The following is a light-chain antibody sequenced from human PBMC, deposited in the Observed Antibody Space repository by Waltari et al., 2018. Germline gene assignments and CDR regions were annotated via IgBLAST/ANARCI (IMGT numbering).Light chain of an antibody. CDR1: QGIRSW. V-gene: IGKV1-9*01. J-gene: IGKJ1*01. CDR3: QQLNGYPRT. Sequence: DIHLTQSPSFLSASVGDRVTITCRARQGIRSWVAWYQPKPGEAPKLLIYDASTLQCGVPSRFSGIGSGAEFTLTINSLQPEDFASYYFQQLNGYPRTFGLGTKVQIK. CDR2: DAS.